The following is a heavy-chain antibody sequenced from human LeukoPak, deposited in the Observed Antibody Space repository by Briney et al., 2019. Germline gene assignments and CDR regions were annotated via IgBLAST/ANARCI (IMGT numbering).Heavy chain of an antibody. Sequence: SETLSLTCTVSGDSISIYYWSWIRRPPGKGLEWIGYISDTGSTSYNPSLKSRVAISLDTSKNQFSLNLTSVTAADTAVYFCARYSGGWPYSFDFWGQGTLVTVSA. D-gene: IGHD6-19*01. CDR1: GDSISIYY. J-gene: IGHJ4*02. CDR2: ISDTGST. CDR3: ARYSGGWPYSFDF. V-gene: IGHV4-59*08.